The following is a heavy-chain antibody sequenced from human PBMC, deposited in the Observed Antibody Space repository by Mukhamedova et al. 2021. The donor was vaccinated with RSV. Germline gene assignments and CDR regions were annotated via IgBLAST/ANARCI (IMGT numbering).Heavy chain of an antibody. CDR3: ASCPPIVGAFDI. CDR1: MGSSSYY. J-gene: IGHJ3*02. V-gene: IGHV4-39*01. D-gene: IGHD3-22*01. CDR2: IYYSGST. Sequence: MGSSSYYWGWIRQPPGKGLEWIGSIYYSGSTYYNPSLKSRVTISVDTSKNQFSLKLSSVTAADTAVYYCASCPPIVGAFDIWGQGTM.